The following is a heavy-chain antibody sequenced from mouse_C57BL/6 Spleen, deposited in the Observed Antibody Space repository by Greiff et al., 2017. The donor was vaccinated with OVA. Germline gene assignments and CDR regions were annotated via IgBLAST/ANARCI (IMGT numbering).Heavy chain of an antibody. CDR1: GYTFTSYW. D-gene: IGHD2-4*01. Sequence: VQLQQPGAELVKPGASVKLSCKASGYTFTSYWMHWVKQRPGQGLEWIGMIHPNSGSTNYNEKFKSKATLTVDKSSSTAYMQLSSLTSEDSAVYYCARSLYDYDGYWYFDVWGTGTTVTVSS. CDR3: ARSLYDYDGYWYFDV. CDR2: IHPNSGST. V-gene: IGHV1-64*01. J-gene: IGHJ1*03.